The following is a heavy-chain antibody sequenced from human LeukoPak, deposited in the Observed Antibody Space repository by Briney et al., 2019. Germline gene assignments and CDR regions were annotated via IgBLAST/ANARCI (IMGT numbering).Heavy chain of an antibody. Sequence: PSETLSLTCAVYGGSFSGYYWSWIRQPPGKGLEWIGEINHSGSTNYNPSLKSRVTISVDTSKNQFSLKLSSVTAAGTAVYYCATTYYYGSSGYQSWGQGTLVTVSS. D-gene: IGHD3-22*01. V-gene: IGHV4-34*01. CDR3: ATTYYYGSSGYQS. J-gene: IGHJ4*02. CDR1: GGSFSGYY. CDR2: INHSGST.